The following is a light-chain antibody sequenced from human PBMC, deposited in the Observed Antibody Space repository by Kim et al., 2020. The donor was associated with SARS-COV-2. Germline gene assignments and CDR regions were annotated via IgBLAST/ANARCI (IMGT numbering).Light chain of an antibody. CDR2: ASS. J-gene: IGKJ4*01. V-gene: IGKV1-39*01. CDR1: QSIVNY. CDR3: QQSHSTPLT. Sequence: ASVGDRVTMTCRASQSIVNYFNWYQQKPGKAPKLLLYASSSLQSGAPSRFSGSGSGTDFTLTISSLQPEDFASYYCQQSHSTPLTFGGGTKVDIK.